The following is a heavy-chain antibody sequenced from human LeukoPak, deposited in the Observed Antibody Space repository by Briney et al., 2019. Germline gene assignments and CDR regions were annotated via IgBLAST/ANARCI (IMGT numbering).Heavy chain of an antibody. CDR1: GFTFNRYA. V-gene: IGHV3-33*01. J-gene: IGHJ5*02. CDR3: ARGHSGSYLGWFDP. CDR2: IWDDGSVK. Sequence: GRSLRLSCAASGFTFNRYAMHWVRQAPGKGLEWVAVIWDDGSVKFYTDSVKGRFTISRDNSKNTLYLQMNSLRAEDTAIYYCARGHSGSYLGWFDPWGQGTLVTVSS. D-gene: IGHD1-26*01.